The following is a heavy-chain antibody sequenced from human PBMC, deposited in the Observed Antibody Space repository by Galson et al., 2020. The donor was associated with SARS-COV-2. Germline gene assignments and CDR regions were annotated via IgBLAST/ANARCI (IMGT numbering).Heavy chain of an antibody. CDR1: GGSVSDYS. D-gene: IGHD3-10*01. V-gene: IGHV4-34*01. Sequence: SETLSLTRAVYGGSVSDYSWTWVRQPPGKGLEWIGEISHSGSTNYSPSLKSRVSMSVDTSKNQFSLKVRSVTAADTAVYYCARGGSRPIMAFDYYYFYMDVWGKGTTVTVSS. CDR2: ISHSGST. CDR3: ARGGSRPIMAFDYYYFYMDV. J-gene: IGHJ6*03.